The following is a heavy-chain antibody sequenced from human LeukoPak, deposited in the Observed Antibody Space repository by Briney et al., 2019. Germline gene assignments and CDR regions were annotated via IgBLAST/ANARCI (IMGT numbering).Heavy chain of an antibody. Sequence: PGGSLRLSCAASGFTLSSYGMSWARQAPGRGLEWVSTITGGGGNTYDADSVKGRFTISRDDSKNTLYLQMNSLRAEDTAVYYCAKGFYCSRYWYFDRWGRGTLVTVSS. D-gene: IGHD2-15*01. CDR3: AKGFYCSRYWYFDR. CDR2: ITGGGGNT. CDR1: GFTLSSYG. V-gene: IGHV3-23*01. J-gene: IGHJ2*01.